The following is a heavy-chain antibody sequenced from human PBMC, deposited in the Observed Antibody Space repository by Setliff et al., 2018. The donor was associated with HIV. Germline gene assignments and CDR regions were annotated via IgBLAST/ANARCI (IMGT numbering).Heavy chain of an antibody. CDR3: AREGQVVVNAKGFDY. CDR1: GYTFTNYY. Sequence: ASVKVSCKTSGYTFTNYYMHWMRQAPGQGIEWMGVVNTVGGGASYAQKFQGRLTVTRDTSTSTVYMELSSLRSEDTAVYYCAREGQVVVNAKGFDYWGLGTLVTVSS. D-gene: IGHD2-15*01. V-gene: IGHV1-46*01. J-gene: IGHJ4*02. CDR2: VNTVGGGA.